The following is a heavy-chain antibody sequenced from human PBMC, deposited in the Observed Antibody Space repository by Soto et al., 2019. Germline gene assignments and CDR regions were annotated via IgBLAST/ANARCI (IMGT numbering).Heavy chain of an antibody. CDR1: GGSISSYY. CDR2: IYYSGST. Sequence: SETLSLTCTVSGGSISSYYWSWIRQPPGKGLEWIGYIYYSGSTNYNPSLKSRVTISVDTSKNQFSLKLSSVAAADTAVYYCARGYSSSWYYFDYWGQGTLVTVSS. J-gene: IGHJ4*02. V-gene: IGHV4-59*01. D-gene: IGHD6-13*01. CDR3: ARGYSSSWYYFDY.